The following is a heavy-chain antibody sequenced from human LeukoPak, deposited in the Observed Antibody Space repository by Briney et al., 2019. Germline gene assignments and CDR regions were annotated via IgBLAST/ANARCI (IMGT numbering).Heavy chain of an antibody. V-gene: IGHV3-21*01. CDR1: GFTFSSYE. CDR3: ARGSTVTTGDEN. Sequence: GGSLRLSCAASGFTFSSYEMNWVRQAPGKGLEWVSSISSSSSYIYYADSVKGRFTISRDNAKNSLYLQMNSLRAEDTAVYYCARGSTVTTGDENWGQGTLVTVSS. CDR2: ISSSSSYI. D-gene: IGHD4-17*01. J-gene: IGHJ1*01.